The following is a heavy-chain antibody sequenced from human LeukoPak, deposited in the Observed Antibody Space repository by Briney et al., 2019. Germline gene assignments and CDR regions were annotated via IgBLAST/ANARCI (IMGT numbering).Heavy chain of an antibody. D-gene: IGHD1-26*01. CDR3: AKSRGSYYGYYYYMDV. J-gene: IGHJ6*03. CDR1: GFTFDDYA. Sequence: PGGSLRLSCAASGFTFDDYAMHWVRQAPGKGLEWVSLISWDGGSTYYADSVKGRFTLSRDNSKNALYLQMNSLRAEDTALYYCAKSRGSYYGYYYYMDVWGKGTTVTVSS. V-gene: IGHV3-43D*03. CDR2: ISWDGGST.